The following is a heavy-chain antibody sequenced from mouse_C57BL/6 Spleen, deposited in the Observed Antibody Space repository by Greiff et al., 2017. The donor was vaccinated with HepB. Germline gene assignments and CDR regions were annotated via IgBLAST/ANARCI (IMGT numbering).Heavy chain of an antibody. Sequence: EVKLMESGEGLVKPGGSLKLSCAASGFTFSSYAMSWVRQTPEKRLEWVAYISSGGDYIYYADTVKGRFTISRDNARNTLYLQMSSLKSEDTAMYYCTRDSLYYYGSSYCYFDYWGQGTTLTVSS. D-gene: IGHD1-1*01. CDR2: ISSGGDYI. CDR3: TRDSLYYYGSSYCYFDY. CDR1: GFTFSSYA. J-gene: IGHJ2*01. V-gene: IGHV5-9-1*02.